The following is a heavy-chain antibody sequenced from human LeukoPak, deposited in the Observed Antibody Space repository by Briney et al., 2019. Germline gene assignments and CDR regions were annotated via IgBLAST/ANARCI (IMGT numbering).Heavy chain of an antibody. CDR3: ASSHYVWGSYRIYYFDY. Sequence: ASVKVSRKASGYTFTGYYMHWVRQAPGQGLEWMGRINPNSGGTNYAQKFQGRVTMTRDTSISTAYMELSRLRSDDTAVYYCASSHYVWGSYRIYYFDYWGQGTLVTVSS. J-gene: IGHJ4*02. D-gene: IGHD3-16*02. CDR1: GYTFTGYY. V-gene: IGHV1-2*06. CDR2: INPNSGGT.